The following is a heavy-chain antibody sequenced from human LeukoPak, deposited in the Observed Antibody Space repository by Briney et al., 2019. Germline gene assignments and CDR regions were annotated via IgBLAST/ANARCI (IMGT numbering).Heavy chain of an antibody. CDR3: ARGGNRFGGFYFDY. V-gene: IGHV4-31*03. CDR1: ADSLSSGGHY. D-gene: IGHD3-10*01. Sequence: TSETLSLTCTVSADSLSSGGHYWAWIRQLPGKGLESIGFIHHSGSSRHNPSLKDRVAISVDASRKQFALRLSSVTAADTAIYYCARGGNRFGGFYFDYWGQGIQVIVSS. J-gene: IGHJ4*02. CDR2: IHHSGSS.